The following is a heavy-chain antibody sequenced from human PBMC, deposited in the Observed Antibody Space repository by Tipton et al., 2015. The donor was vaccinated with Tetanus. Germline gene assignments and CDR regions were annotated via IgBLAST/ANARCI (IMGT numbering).Heavy chain of an antibody. CDR3: GREGVCGGGSGFPGAFDN. CDR2: SWYDGTDQ. V-gene: IGHV3-33*01. J-gene: IGHJ4*02. CDR1: GFIFSSYG. Sequence: SLRLSCAASGFIFSSYGIHRVRQAPGKGLEWVAVSWYDGTDQYYADSVKGRFTLSRDNSKNTLYLEMNSLRAEDTALYYCGREGVCGGGSGFPGAFDNGGQGPQVPVSP. D-gene: IGHD2-21*01.